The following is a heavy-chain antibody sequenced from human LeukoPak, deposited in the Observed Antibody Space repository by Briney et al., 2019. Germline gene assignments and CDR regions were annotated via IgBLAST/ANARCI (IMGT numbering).Heavy chain of an antibody. CDR1: GGTFSSYA. CDR3: ARDGTIVDTAMVTIYYGMDV. Sequence: GASVKVSCKASGGTFSSYAISWVRQAPGQGLEWMGGIIPIFGTANYAQKFQGRVTITADESTSTAYMELSSLRSEDTAVYYCARDGTIVDTAMVTIYYGMDVWGQGTTVTVSS. D-gene: IGHD5-18*01. CDR2: IIPIFGTA. V-gene: IGHV1-69*13. J-gene: IGHJ6*02.